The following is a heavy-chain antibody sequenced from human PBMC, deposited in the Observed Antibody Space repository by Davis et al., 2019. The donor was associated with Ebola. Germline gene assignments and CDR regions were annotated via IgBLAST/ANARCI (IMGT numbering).Heavy chain of an antibody. V-gene: IGHV1-18*01. Sequence: ASVKVSCKASGGTFSSYAISWVRQAPGQGLEWMGWISAYNGNTNYAQKLQGRVTMTTDTSTSTAYMELSSLRSEDTAVYYCARVLGGYGYPYYYYYYGMDVWGQGTTVTVSS. CDR3: ARVLGGYGYPYYYYYYGMDV. D-gene: IGHD5-18*01. CDR2: ISAYNGNT. CDR1: GGTFSSYA. J-gene: IGHJ6*02.